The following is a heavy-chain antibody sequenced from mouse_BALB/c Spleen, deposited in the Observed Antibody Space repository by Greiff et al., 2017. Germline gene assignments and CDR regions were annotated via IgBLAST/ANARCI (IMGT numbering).Heavy chain of an antibody. CDR3: ARGYGSSYVAWFAY. Sequence: VQLQQSGAEMAKPGASVKMFCKASGYTFTSYWMHWVKKRPGQGLEWIGYINPSTCYTEYNQKFKDKATLTADKSSSTAYMQLSSLTSEDSAVYYCARGYGSSYVAWFAYWGQGTLVTVSA. D-gene: IGHD1-1*01. CDR1: GYTFTSYW. J-gene: IGHJ3*01. CDR2: INPSTCYT. V-gene: IGHV1-7*01.